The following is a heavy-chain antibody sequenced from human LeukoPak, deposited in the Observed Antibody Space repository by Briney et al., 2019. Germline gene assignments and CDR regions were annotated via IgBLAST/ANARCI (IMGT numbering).Heavy chain of an antibody. CDR1: GFTFSSYS. V-gene: IGHV3-21*01. CDR3: ARDSISYYYGSGSYNFDY. CDR2: ISSSSNYI. Sequence: PGGSLRLSCAASGFTFSSYSMNWVRQAPGKGLEWVSSISSSSNYIYYADSVKGRFTISRDNAKNSLYLQMNSLRAEDTAVYYCARDSISYYYGSGSYNFDYWGQGTLVTVTS. D-gene: IGHD3-10*01. J-gene: IGHJ4*02.